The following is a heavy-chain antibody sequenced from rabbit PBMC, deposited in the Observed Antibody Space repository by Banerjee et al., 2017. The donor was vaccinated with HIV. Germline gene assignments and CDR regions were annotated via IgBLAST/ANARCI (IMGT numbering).Heavy chain of an antibody. D-gene: IGHD1-1*01. J-gene: IGHJ6*01. CDR1: GFDISINYG. CDR2: IAADSSGRT. Sequence: QEQLEESGGGLVKPEGSLTLTCKASGFDISINYGMCWVRQAPGKGLEWIACIAADSSGRTYYASWAKGRFTISKTSSTTVTLQMTSLTAADTATYFCARSYASNSGYPNYYGMDLWGPGTLVTVS. CDR3: ARSYASNSGYPNYYGMDL. V-gene: IGHV1S45*01.